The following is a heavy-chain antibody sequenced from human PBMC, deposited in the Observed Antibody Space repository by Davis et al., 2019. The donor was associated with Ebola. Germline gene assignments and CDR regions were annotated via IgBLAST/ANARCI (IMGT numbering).Heavy chain of an antibody. CDR2: ISTYNGKT. D-gene: IGHD4-23*01. CDR3: ARDAQSTVVTTYFDY. J-gene: IGHJ4*02. CDR1: GYTFTTYG. Sequence: ASVKVSCKASGYTFTTYGISWVRQAPGQGLEWMGWISTYNGKTNYAQKVQDRVTMTTDTSTSTTNMELRSLRSDDTAVYYCARDAQSTVVTTYFDYWGQGTLVTVSS. V-gene: IGHV1-18*04.